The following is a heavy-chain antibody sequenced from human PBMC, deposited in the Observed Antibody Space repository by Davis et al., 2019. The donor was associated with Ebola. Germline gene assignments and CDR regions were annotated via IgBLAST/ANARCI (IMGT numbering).Heavy chain of an antibody. CDR1: GYSFRNDW. CDR2: INHIGYEK. V-gene: IGHV3-7*03. CDR3: TRDLSPSDVWRRYFEF. D-gene: IGHD3-16*01. Sequence: GESLKISCAVSGYSFRNDWMAWVRQAPGKGLEWVANINHIGYEKYYGDSVKGRFTISRDNAKNSVYLQMDSLRVEDTAVYYCTRDLSPSDVWRRYFEFWGQGTLVTVSS. J-gene: IGHJ4*02.